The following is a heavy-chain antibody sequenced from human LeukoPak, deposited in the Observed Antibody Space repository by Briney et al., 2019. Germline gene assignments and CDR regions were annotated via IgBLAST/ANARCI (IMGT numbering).Heavy chain of an antibody. CDR3: AKDGDTMSGTYYYDMDV. J-gene: IGHJ6*03. CDR2: ISPSGDIT. Sequence: GGSLRLSCAASGFTFSNHGMNWVRQAPGKGLEWVSGISPSGDITYYADSVKGRFTVSRDNFKNTLYLQMNSLRGEDTAVYYCAKDGDTMSGTYYYDMDVWGKGTTVTIS. CDR1: GFTFSNHG. D-gene: IGHD1-26*01. V-gene: IGHV3-23*01.